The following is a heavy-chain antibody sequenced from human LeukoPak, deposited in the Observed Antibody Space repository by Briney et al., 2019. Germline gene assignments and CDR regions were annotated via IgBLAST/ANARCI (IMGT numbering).Heavy chain of an antibody. J-gene: IGHJ6*03. Sequence: SGPALVKPTQTLTLTCTFSGFSLNTSGMCVSWIRQPPGKALEWLARIAWDDDKYYSTSLKTRLTISKDTSKNQVVLTMTNMDPVDTATYYCAHELGYYYYMDVWGKGTTVTVSS. CDR2: IAWDDDK. CDR3: AHELGYYYYMDV. D-gene: IGHD6-13*01. CDR1: GFSLNTSGMC. V-gene: IGHV2-70*11.